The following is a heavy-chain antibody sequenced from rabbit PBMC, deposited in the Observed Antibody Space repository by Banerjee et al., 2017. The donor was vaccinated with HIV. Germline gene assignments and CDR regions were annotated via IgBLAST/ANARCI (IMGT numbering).Heavy chain of an antibody. CDR1: GFSFSSSYW. CDR3: ARDTGSSFSSYGMDL. V-gene: IGHV1S40*01. CDR2: IYAGSSGFT. D-gene: IGHD8-1*01. Sequence: QSLEESGGDLVKPGASLTLTCTASGFSFSSSYWICWVRQAPEKGLEWIACIYAGSSGFTYSATWAKGRFTCSKTSSTTVTLQMTSLTVADTATYFCARDTGSSFSSYGMDLWGPGTLVTVS. J-gene: IGHJ6*01.